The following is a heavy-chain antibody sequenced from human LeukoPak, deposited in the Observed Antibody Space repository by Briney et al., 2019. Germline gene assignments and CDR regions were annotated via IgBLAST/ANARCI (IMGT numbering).Heavy chain of an antibody. CDR1: GFTFSSYA. CDR2: ISGSGGST. Sequence: GGSLRLSCAASGFTFSSYAMSWVRRAPGKGLEWVSAISGSGGSTYYADSVKGRFTISRDNSKNTLYLQMNSLRAEDTAVYYCAKDGSPHDYGDYPLKNWGQGTLVTVSS. CDR3: AKDGSPHDYGDYPLKN. V-gene: IGHV3-23*01. J-gene: IGHJ4*02. D-gene: IGHD4-17*01.